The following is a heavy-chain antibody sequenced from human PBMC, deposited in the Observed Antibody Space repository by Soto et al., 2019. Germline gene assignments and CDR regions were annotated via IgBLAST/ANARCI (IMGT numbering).Heavy chain of an antibody. CDR2: ISVYHGNT. J-gene: IGHJ4*02. V-gene: IGHV1-18*01. CDR3: AKDCSGASCGFDI. D-gene: IGHD2-15*01. Sequence: QVQLVQSGTEVKKPGASVKVSCKASGYTFGKYGISWVRQAPGQGREWVGWISVYHGNTVHAQKFRGRVNMTTDTSTSTAYMELGSLKSDDTAIYYCAKDCSGASCGFDIWGKGTLVTVSS. CDR1: GYTFGKYG.